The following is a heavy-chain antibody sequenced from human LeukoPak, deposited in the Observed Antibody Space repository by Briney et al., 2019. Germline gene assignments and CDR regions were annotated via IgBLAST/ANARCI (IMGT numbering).Heavy chain of an antibody. CDR2: ISWNSGSI. Sequence: GGSLRLSCAASGFTFDDYAMHWVRQAPGKGLEWVSGISWNSGSIGYADSVKGRFTISRDNAKNSLYLQMNSLRAEDTAVYYCAKCPFRAAAGTCCYGMDVWGQGTTVTVSS. J-gene: IGHJ6*02. CDR1: GFTFDDYA. D-gene: IGHD6-13*01. V-gene: IGHV3-9*01. CDR3: AKCPFRAAAGTCCYGMDV.